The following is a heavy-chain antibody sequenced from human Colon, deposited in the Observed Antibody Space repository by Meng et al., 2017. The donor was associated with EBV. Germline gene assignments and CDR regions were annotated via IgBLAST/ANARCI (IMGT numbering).Heavy chain of an antibody. Sequence: PTTGPVQPSHPLSLTCTVSGDSISSGQYSWSSIPQPPGHGLEWIGYIYRGGTTYNTSLKSRVTISVDNSKNQFSLRLTSVTAADTAVYYCARGPYCGGDCYWFDPWGQGTLVTVSS. CDR1: GDSISSGQYS. J-gene: IGHJ5*02. D-gene: IGHD2-21*02. CDR3: ARGPYCGGDCYWFDP. CDR2: IYRGGTT. V-gene: IGHV4-30-2*01.